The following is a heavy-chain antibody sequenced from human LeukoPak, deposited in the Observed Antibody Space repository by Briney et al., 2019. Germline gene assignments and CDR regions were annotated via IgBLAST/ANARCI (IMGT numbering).Heavy chain of an antibody. Sequence: ASVKVSCKASGYTFTSYDINWVRQATAQGLEWMGWMNPNSGNTGYAQKFQGRVTMTRNTSISTAYMELSSLRSEDTAVYYCARGFLRRPTVRALANYFDYWGQGTLVTVSS. CDR1: GYTFTSYD. CDR3: ARGFLRRPTVRALANYFDY. CDR2: MNPNSGNT. V-gene: IGHV1-8*01. D-gene: IGHD6-13*01. J-gene: IGHJ4*02.